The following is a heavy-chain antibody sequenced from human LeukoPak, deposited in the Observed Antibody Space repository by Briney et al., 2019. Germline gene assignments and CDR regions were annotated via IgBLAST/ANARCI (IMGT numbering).Heavy chain of an antibody. J-gene: IGHJ4*02. CDR2: IKQDGSEK. D-gene: IGHD6-13*01. CDR3: ARDIEAAGLFLDY. CDR1: GFTFSSYW. Sequence: PGGSLGLSCAASGFTFSSYWMSWVRQAPGKGLEWVANIKQDGSEKYYVDSVKGRFTISRDNAKNSLYLQMNSLRAEDTAVYYCARDIEAAGLFLDYWGQGTLVTASS. V-gene: IGHV3-7*01.